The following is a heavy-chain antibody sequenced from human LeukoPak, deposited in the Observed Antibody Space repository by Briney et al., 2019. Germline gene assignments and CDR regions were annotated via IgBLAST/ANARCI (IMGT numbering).Heavy chain of an antibody. V-gene: IGHV3-73*01. Sequence: QAGGSLRLSCAASGFTFSDSTMHWVRQASGKGLEWVGRIRSKANTYATTYAASVKGRFTISRDDSKNTAYLQMNSLKTEDTAVYYCARANNWNYPYYFDYWGQGTLVTVSS. D-gene: IGHD1-7*01. CDR3: ARANNWNYPYYFDY. CDR2: IRSKANTYAT. J-gene: IGHJ4*02. CDR1: GFTFSDST.